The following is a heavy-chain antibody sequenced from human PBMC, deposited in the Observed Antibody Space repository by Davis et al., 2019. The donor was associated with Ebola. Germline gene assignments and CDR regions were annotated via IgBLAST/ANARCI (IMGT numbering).Heavy chain of an antibody. CDR1: GFTFSSYA. D-gene: IGHD5-18*01. CDR2: ISSSSSYI. Sequence: GGSLRLSCAASGFTFSSYAMSWVRQAPGKGLEWVSSISSSSSYIYYADSVKGRFTISRDNAKNSLYLQMNSLRAEDTAVYYCARDRGYSYGDLDYWGQGTLVTVSS. V-gene: IGHV3-21*01. J-gene: IGHJ4*02. CDR3: ARDRGYSYGDLDY.